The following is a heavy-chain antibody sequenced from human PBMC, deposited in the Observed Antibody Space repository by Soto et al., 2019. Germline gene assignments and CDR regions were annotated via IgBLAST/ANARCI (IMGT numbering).Heavy chain of an antibody. V-gene: IGHV4-59*08. Sequence: SETLSLTCTVSGGSISSYYWSWIRQPPGKGLEWIGYIYYSGSTNYNPSLKSRVTISVDTSKNQFSLKLSSVTAADTAVYYCARRYMVRGVIDYFDYWGQGTLVTVSS. CDR3: ARRYMVRGVIDYFDY. CDR1: GGSISSYY. D-gene: IGHD3-10*01. J-gene: IGHJ4*02. CDR2: IYYSGST.